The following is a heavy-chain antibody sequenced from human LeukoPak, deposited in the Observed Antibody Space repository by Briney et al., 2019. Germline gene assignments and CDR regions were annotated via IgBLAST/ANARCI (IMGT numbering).Heavy chain of an antibody. CDR3: ARQDPSVAGIDY. Sequence: PGGSLRLSCAASGFTFSSYGMSWVRQAPGKGLEWVSAISGSGDATYYADSVRGRFTISRDNSKNALYLQMNSLRAEDTAVYYCARQDPSVAGIDYWGQGTLVTVSS. D-gene: IGHD6-19*01. J-gene: IGHJ4*02. V-gene: IGHV3-23*01. CDR1: GFTFSSYG. CDR2: ISGSGDAT.